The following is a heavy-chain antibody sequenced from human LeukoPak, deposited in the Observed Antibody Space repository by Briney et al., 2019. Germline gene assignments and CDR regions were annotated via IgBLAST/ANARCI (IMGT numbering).Heavy chain of an antibody. CDR2: IIPILGIA. J-gene: IGHJ6*02. CDR1: GGTFSSYA. V-gene: IGHV1-69*04. D-gene: IGHD2-2*01. CDR3: ASRYCSSTSCYVAGGYGMDV. Sequence: SVKVSCEASGGTFSSYAISWVRQAPGQGLEWMGRIIPILGIANYAQKFQGRVTITADKSTSTAYMELSSLRSEDTAVYYCASRYCSSTSCYVAGGYGMDVWGQGTTVTVSS.